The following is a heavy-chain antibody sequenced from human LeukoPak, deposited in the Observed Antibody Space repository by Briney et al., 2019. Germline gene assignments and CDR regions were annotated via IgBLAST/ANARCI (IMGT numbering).Heavy chain of an antibody. V-gene: IGHV4-38-2*02. CDR2: IYHSGST. CDR1: GYSISSGYY. CDR3: ARDQLYYGDYLFDY. D-gene: IGHD4-17*01. Sequence: PSETLSLTCTVSGYSISSGYYWGWIRQPPGKGLEWIGSIYHSGSTYYNPSLKSRVTISVDTSKNQFSLKLSSVTAADTAVYYCARDQLYYGDYLFDYWGQGTLVTVSS. J-gene: IGHJ4*02.